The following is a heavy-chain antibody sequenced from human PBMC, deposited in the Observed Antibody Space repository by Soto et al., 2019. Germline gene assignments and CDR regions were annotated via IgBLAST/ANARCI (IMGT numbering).Heavy chain of an antibody. V-gene: IGHV1-3*01. D-gene: IGHD2-2*01. Sequence: ASVKVSCKASGYTFTSYAMHWVRQAPGQRLEWMGWINAGNGNTKYSQKFQGRVTITRDTSASTAYMELSSLRSEDTAVYYCARDHCSSTSCYYDYWGQGTLVTVSS. CDR2: INAGNGNT. CDR1: GYTFTSYA. J-gene: IGHJ4*02. CDR3: ARDHCSSTSCYYDY.